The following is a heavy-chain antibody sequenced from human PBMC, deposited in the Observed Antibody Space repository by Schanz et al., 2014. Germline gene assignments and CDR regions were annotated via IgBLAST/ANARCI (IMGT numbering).Heavy chain of an antibody. CDR1: GGTFSSST. D-gene: IGHD1-1*01. CDR2: IIPILDKT. J-gene: IGHJ6*02. V-gene: IGHV1-69*08. Sequence: QVQLVQSGAEVKKPGPSVKVSCKASGGTFSSSTLTWVRQAPGQGLEWMGRIIPILDKTNYAQKFQGRVTMSADKSTSTVYMEVSALRSEDTAVYYCAKVDRTRYYAMDVWGQGTTVTVSS. CDR3: AKVDRTRYYAMDV.